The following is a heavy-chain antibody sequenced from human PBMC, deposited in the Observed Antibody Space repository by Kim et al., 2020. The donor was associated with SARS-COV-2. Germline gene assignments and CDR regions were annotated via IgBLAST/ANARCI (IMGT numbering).Heavy chain of an antibody. D-gene: IGHD3-22*01. CDR3: ARTPSIVLLPSSFDY. CDR2: INHSGST. J-gene: IGHJ4*02. CDR1: GGSFSGYY. Sequence: SETLSLTCAVYGGSFSGYYWSWIRQPPGKGLEWIGEINHSGSTNYNPSLKSRVTISVDTSKNQFSLKLSSVTAADTAVYYCARTPSIVLLPSSFDYWGQGTLVTVSS. V-gene: IGHV4-34*01.